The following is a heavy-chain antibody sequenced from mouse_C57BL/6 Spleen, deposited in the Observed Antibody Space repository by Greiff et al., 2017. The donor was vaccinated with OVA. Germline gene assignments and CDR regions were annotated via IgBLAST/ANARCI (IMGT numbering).Heavy chain of an antibody. CDR1: GYTFTSYW. V-gene: IGHV1-50*01. J-gene: IGHJ3*01. CDR3: ARSDGNAPFAY. Sequence: QVQLQQPGAELVKPGASVKLSCKASGYTFTSYWMQWVKQRPGQGLEWIGEIDPSDSYTNYNQQFKGTATLTVDTSSSTAYMQLSSLTSEDSAVYYCARSDGNAPFAYWGQGTLVTVSA. D-gene: IGHD2-1*01. CDR2: IDPSDSYT.